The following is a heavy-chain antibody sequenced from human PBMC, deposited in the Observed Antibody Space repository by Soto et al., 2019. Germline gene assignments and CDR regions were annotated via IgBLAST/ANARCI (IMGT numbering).Heavy chain of an antibody. CDR1: GFTFSNAW. V-gene: IGHV3-15*07. Sequence: GGSLRLSCAASGFTFSNAWMNWVRQAPGKGLEWVGRIKRKTESETTDYAAPVQGRFTISRDDSKNTLYLQMNNLKTEDAAIYYSTTVFYDSRGCPDYWGQGT. CDR2: IKRKTESETT. J-gene: IGHJ4*02. D-gene: IGHD3-22*01. CDR3: TTVFYDSRGCPDY.